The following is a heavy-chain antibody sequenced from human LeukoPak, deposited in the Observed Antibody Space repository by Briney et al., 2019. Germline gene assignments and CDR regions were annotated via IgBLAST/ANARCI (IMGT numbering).Heavy chain of an antibody. CDR3: ARTRSGWYYFDY. Sequence: SVKVSCKASGGTFSSYASSWVRQAPGQGLEWMGGIIPIFGTANYAQKFQGRVTITADESTSTAYMELSSLRSDATAVYYCARTRSGWYYFDYWGQGTLVTVSS. V-gene: IGHV1-69*01. CDR1: GGTFSSYA. CDR2: IIPIFGTA. D-gene: IGHD6-19*01. J-gene: IGHJ4*02.